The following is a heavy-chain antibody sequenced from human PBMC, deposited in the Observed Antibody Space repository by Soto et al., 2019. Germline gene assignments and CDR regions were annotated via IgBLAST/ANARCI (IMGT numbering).Heavy chain of an antibody. Sequence: GGSLRLSCAASGSTFSSYGMHWVRQAPGKGLEWVAVIWYDGSNKYYADSVKGRFTISRDNSKNTLYLQMNSLRAEDTAVYYCARDPRADYYYDSSGSPDDAFDIWGQGTMVTVSS. CDR3: ARDPRADYYYDSSGSPDDAFDI. J-gene: IGHJ3*02. CDR1: GSTFSSYG. V-gene: IGHV3-33*01. D-gene: IGHD3-22*01. CDR2: IWYDGSNK.